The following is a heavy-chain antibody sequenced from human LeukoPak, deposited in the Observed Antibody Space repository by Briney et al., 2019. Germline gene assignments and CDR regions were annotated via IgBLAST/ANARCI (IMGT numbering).Heavy chain of an antibody. D-gene: IGHD2-2*02. V-gene: IGHV4-61*02. CDR2: IYTSGST. J-gene: IGHJ6*03. CDR3: ARDVTYCSSTSCYTSTYYYYYMDV. CDR1: GGSISSGSYY. Sequence: SETVSLTCTVSGGSISSGSYYWSWIRQPAGKGLEWIGRIYTSGSTNYNPSLKSRVTISVDTSKNQFSLKLSSVTAADTAVYYCARDVTYCSSTSCYTSTYYYYYMDVWGKGTTVTVSS.